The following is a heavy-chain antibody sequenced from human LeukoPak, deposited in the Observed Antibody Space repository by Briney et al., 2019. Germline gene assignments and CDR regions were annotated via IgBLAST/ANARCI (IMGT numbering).Heavy chain of an antibody. V-gene: IGHV3-30-3*01. CDR1: GFTFTSYA. CDR3: AKERLLWFGELKESYFDY. CDR2: ISYDGNNK. J-gene: IGHJ4*02. Sequence: GRSLRLSCAASGFTFTSYAMHWVRQAPGKGLEWVAVISYDGNNKYYADSVKGRFTISRDNSKNTLYLQMNSLRAEDTAVYYCAKERLLWFGELKESYFDYWGQGTLVTVSS. D-gene: IGHD3-10*01.